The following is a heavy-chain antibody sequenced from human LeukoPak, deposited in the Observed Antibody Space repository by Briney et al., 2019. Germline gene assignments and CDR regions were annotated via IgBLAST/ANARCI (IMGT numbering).Heavy chain of an antibody. Sequence: ASVKVSCKASGYIFTSYDINWVRQATGQGLEWMGWINPNSGGTNYAQKFQGWVTMTRDTSISTAYMELSRLRSDDTAVYYCAREGRGSSSWYVWGQGTLVTVSS. CDR2: INPNSGGT. CDR3: AREGRGSSSWYV. D-gene: IGHD6-13*01. J-gene: IGHJ4*02. CDR1: GYIFTSYD. V-gene: IGHV1-2*04.